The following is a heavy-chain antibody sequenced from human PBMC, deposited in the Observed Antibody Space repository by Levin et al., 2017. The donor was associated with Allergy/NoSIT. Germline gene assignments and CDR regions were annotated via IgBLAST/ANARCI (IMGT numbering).Heavy chain of an antibody. J-gene: IGHJ4*02. Sequence: GESLKISCAASGFTFSTYWMHWVRQAPGKGLMWVSRISGDGISTDYADSVKGRFTISRDNARNTLYLQMNSLRAEDTAVYYCARGGAAANIAGIVGYWGQGTLVTVSS. CDR2: ISGDGIST. CDR1: GFTFSTYW. D-gene: IGHD6-13*01. V-gene: IGHV3-74*01. CDR3: ARGGAAANIAGIVGY.